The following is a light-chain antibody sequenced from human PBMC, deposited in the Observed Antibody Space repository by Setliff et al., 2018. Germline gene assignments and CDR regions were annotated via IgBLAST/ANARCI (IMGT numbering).Light chain of an antibody. Sequence: ALAQPAAVSRSPGQSITISCTGTSSDVGGYDYVSWYQQHPGKAPKLIIYDVTKRPSGVSSRFSGSKSGNTASLTISGLQAEDEADYYCLSYTHHNVLFGGGTKVTVL. J-gene: IGLJ2*01. CDR1: SSDVGGYDY. CDR3: LSYTHHNVL. V-gene: IGLV2-14*01. CDR2: DVT.